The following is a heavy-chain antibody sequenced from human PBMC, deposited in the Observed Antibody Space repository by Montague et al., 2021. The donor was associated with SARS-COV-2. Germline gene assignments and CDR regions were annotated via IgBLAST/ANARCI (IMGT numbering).Heavy chain of an antibody. J-gene: IGHJ6*02. D-gene: IGHD2-2*01. CDR2: ISFSEST. CDR1: GGSISGYY. V-gene: IGHV4-59*01. CDR3: ANFRRTQLLFGTLYYGMDV. Sequence: SETLSLTCTVSGGSISGYYWNWTRLHPGRGLQWYGVISFSESTNYNPSLKSRVTISVDTSKNHFPLRLSSVTAADTAVYYCANFRRTQLLFGTLYYGMDVWGQGTTVTVSS.